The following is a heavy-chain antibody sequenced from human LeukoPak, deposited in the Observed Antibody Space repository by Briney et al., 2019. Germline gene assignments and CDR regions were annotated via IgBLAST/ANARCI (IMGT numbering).Heavy chain of an antibody. CDR2: INPSGTGT. CDR3: ARLRYDILTGYYSQTYYYYMDV. CDR1: GYTFTGYY. J-gene: IGHJ6*03. Sequence: ASVKVSCKASGYTFTGYYMHWVRQAPGQGLEWMGVINPSGTGTSYAQKFQGRITMSRDTSTSTVYMELSSLRSEDTAVYYCARLRYDILTGYYSQTYYYYMDVWGKGTTVTVSS. D-gene: IGHD3-9*01. V-gene: IGHV1-46*01.